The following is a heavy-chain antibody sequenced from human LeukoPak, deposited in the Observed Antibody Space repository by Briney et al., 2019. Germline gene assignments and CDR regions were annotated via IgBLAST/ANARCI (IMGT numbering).Heavy chain of an antibody. CDR3: AKPEGRYRSGWYIDY. CDR2: MSDSGGVI. V-gene: IGHV3-23*01. D-gene: IGHD6-19*01. J-gene: IGHJ4*02. Sequence: GGPLRHSRAPPGFTLRNYAMSGVPHAPEERRVWVSFMSDSGGVIIYADSVKGRFSISRDNSKNTQFLQMRGLRAEETAIYYCAKPEGRYRSGWYIDYWGQGALVTVSS. CDR1: GFTLRNYA.